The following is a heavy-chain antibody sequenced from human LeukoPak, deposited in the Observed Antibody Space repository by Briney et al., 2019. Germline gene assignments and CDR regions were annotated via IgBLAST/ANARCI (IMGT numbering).Heavy chain of an antibody. CDR2: IKQDGSEK. Sequence: GGSLRLYCAASGFTFSSYWMRWVRQAPGKGLEWVANIKQDGSEKYYVDSVKGRFTISRDNAKNSLYLQMNSLRAEDTAVYYCARDPQKYYFDYWGQGTLVTVSS. V-gene: IGHV3-7*01. J-gene: IGHJ4*02. CDR3: ARDPQKYYFDY. CDR1: GFTFSSYW.